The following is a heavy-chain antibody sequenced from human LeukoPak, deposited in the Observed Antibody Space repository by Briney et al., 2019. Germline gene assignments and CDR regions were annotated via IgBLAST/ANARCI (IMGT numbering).Heavy chain of an antibody. D-gene: IGHD3-9*01. CDR2: IIPIFGTA. CDR3: ARDEYDILTGYIDY. Sequence: SVKVSCKASGGTFSSYAISWVRQAPGQGLEWMGGIIPIFGTANYAQKFQGRVTITADESTSTAYMELSSLRSEDTAVYYCARDEYDILTGYIDYWGQGTLVTVSS. V-gene: IGHV1-69*13. CDR1: GGTFSSYA. J-gene: IGHJ4*02.